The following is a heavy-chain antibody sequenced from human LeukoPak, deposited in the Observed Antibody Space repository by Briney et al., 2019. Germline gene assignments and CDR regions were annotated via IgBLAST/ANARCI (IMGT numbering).Heavy chain of an antibody. CDR1: GFTFSSYA. V-gene: IGHV3-23*01. CDR2: ISGSGGRT. Sequence: PGGSLRLSCAASGFTFSSYAMRWVRQAPGEGLEWVSAISGSGGRTYHADSVKGRVTISRDNSKNTLYLQMNSLRAEDTAVYYCARQSNYYDSSGYYSPFDYWGQGTLVTVSS. D-gene: IGHD3-22*01. CDR3: ARQSNYYDSSGYYSPFDY. J-gene: IGHJ4*02.